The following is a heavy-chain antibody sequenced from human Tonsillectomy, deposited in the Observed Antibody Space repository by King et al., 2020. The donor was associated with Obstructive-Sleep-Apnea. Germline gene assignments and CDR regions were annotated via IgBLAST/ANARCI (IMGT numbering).Heavy chain of an antibody. CDR2: IYWDDDK. D-gene: IGHD3/OR15-3a*01. V-gene: IGHV2-5*02. CDR3: AHRRGWTYYFDY. J-gene: IGHJ4*02. Sequence: TLKESGPTLVKPTQTLTLTCTFSGFSLSTSGVGVGWIRQPPGKALEWLALIYWDDDKLYSPSLKSRLTITKDTSKNQVALTMTNMDPVDTATYYCAHRRGWTYYFDYWGQGTLVTVSS. CDR1: GFSLSTSGVG.